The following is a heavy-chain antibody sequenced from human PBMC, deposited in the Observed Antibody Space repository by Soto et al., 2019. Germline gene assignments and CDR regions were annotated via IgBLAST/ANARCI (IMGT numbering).Heavy chain of an antibody. J-gene: IGHJ6*02. Sequence: QLQLQESGSGLVKPSQTLSLTCAVSGGSISSGGYSWSWIRQPPGKGLEWIGYNYHSGSTYYNPSFKSRVTISVDRSKNQFSLKLSSVTAADTAVYYCARAHYGDYGYGMDVWGQGTTVTVSS. D-gene: IGHD4-17*01. CDR1: GGSISSGGYS. CDR3: ARAHYGDYGYGMDV. CDR2: NYHSGST. V-gene: IGHV4-30-2*01.